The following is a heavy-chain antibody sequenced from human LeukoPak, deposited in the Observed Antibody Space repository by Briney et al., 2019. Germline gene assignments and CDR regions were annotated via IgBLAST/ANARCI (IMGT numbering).Heavy chain of an antibody. J-gene: IGHJ3*02. CDR3: ARIEWERLGRAFDI. V-gene: IGHV3-23*01. CDR1: GFTFSSYA. CDR2: ISGSGGST. Sequence: PGGSLRLSCAASGFTFSSYAMSWVRQAPGKGLEWASAISGSGGSTYYADSVKGRFTISRDNSKNTLYLQMNSLRAEDMAVYYCARIEWERLGRAFDIRGQGTMVTVSS. D-gene: IGHD1-26*01.